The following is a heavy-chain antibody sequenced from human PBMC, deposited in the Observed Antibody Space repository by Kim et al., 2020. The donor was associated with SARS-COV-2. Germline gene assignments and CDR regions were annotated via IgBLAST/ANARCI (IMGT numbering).Heavy chain of an antibody. D-gene: IGHD6-6*01. Sequence: SGPTLVNPTQTLTLTCTFSGFSLSTSGVGVGWIRQPPGKALEWLALIYWDDDKRYSPSLKSRLTITKDTSKNQVVLTMTNMDPVDTATYYCAHVIDDSSSPGKYYYCYYGRDVWGQGTTVTVSS. V-gene: IGHV2-5*02. CDR3: AHVIDDSSSPGKYYYCYYGRDV. CDR1: GFSLSTSGVG. CDR2: IYWDDDK. J-gene: IGHJ6*02.